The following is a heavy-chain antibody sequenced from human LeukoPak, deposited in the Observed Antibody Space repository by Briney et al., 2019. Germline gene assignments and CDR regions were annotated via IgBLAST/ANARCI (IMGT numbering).Heavy chain of an antibody. CDR1: GFTFSSYW. J-gene: IGHJ6*03. CDR3: AREGGEIATTYYYYYMDV. CDR2: IKQDGSEK. D-gene: IGHD5-24*01. Sequence: GGSLRLSCAASGFTFSSYWMSWVRQAPGKGLEWVANIKQDGSEKYYVDSVKGRFTISRDNAKNSLYLQMNSLRAEDTAVYYCAREGGEIATTYYYYYMDVWGKGTTVTISS. V-gene: IGHV3-7*01.